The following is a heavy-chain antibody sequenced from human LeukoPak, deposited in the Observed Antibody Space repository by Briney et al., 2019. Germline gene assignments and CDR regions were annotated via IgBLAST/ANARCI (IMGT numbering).Heavy chain of an antibody. CDR3: AIYCSGGSCTGEDY. CDR1: GGSFSGYY. CDR2: INHSGST. Sequence: SETLSLTCAVYGGSFSGYYWSWIRQPPGKGLEWIGEINHSGSTNYNPSLKSRVTISVDTSKNQFSLKLSSVTAADTAVYYCAIYCSGGSCTGEDYWGQGTLVAVSS. V-gene: IGHV4-34*01. J-gene: IGHJ4*02. D-gene: IGHD2-15*01.